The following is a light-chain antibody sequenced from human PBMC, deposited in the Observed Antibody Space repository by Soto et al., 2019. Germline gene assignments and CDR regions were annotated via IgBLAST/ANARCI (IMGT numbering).Light chain of an antibody. CDR2: DAS. Sequence: EIEFTQSPATLSLTPGERATLSCRAIQTVITSVAWYQQKPGQAPRLLIYDASNRASGIPARFSGSGFGTDFTLTISSLEPEDFAVYYCQQRSSWPPALSFCPVSMVDIK. CDR3: QQRSSWPPALS. J-gene: IGKJ3*01. V-gene: IGKV3-11*01. CDR1: QTVITS.